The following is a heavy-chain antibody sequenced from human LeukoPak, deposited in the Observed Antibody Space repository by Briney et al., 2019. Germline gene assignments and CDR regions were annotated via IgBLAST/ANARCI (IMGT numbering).Heavy chain of an antibody. Sequence: PSETLSLTCTVSSGSISSYYWSWIRQPPGKGLEWIGYIYYSGSTSYNPSLRGRVTISVDTSKNQFSLNLSSMTAADTAVYYCARVGEQLVIDYWGQGTLVTVSS. CDR1: SGSISSYY. J-gene: IGHJ4*02. D-gene: IGHD6-6*01. CDR2: IYYSGST. CDR3: ARVGEQLVIDY. V-gene: IGHV4-59*01.